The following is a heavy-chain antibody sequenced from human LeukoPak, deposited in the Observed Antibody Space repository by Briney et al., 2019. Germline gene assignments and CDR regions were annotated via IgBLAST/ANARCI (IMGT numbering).Heavy chain of an antibody. CDR3: AKQREGPIVGGDFDY. CDR2: ISGSGGST. CDR1: GFTFSSYA. J-gene: IGHJ4*02. Sequence: PGGSLRLSCAASGFTFSSYAMSWVRQAPGKGLEWVSAISGSGGSTYYADSVKGRFTISRDNSKNTLYLQMNSLRAEDTAVYYCAKQREGPIVGGDFDYWGQGTLVTVSS. D-gene: IGHD1-26*01. V-gene: IGHV3-23*01.